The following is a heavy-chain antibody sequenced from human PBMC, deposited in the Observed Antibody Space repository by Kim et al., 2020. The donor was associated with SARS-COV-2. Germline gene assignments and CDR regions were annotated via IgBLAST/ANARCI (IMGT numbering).Heavy chain of an antibody. Sequence: SETLSLTCTVSGGSISRSGYYWGWVRQPPGKGLEWIGSIYYSGSTYYNPSLKSRVTISVDTSKNQFSLKLSSVTATDTAMYYCAGMGAVYTSGGMDVWG. CDR3: AGMGAVYTSGGMDV. CDR2: IYYSGST. CDR1: GGSISRSGYY. J-gene: IGHJ6*02. D-gene: IGHD6-19*01. V-gene: IGHV4-39*01.